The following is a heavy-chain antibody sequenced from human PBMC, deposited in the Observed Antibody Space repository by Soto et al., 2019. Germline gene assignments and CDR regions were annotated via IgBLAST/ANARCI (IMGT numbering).Heavy chain of an antibody. V-gene: IGHV3-33*01. CDR2: IWDDGSNK. J-gene: IGHJ6*02. Sequence: GGSLRLSCAASRFTFSSYGMHWVRQAPGKGLEWVAVIWDDGSNKYYADSVKGRFTISRDNSKNTQLQKMNSLRAEDAAEYYCDSALGTGTTPSYYGMDVWGQGTPVTVSS. CDR1: RFTFSSYG. D-gene: IGHD1-7*01. CDR3: DSALGTGTTPSYYGMDV.